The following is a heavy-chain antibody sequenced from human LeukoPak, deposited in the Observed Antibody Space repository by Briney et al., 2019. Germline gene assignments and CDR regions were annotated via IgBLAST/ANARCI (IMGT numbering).Heavy chain of an antibody. CDR3: ARGFITGTSRGYFDY. Sequence: SETLSLTCTVSGGSISGSSYYWGWIRQPPGKGLEWVGSIYYSGSTYYNPSLKSRVTISVDTSKNQFSLKLSSVTAADTAVYYCARGFITGTSRGYFDYWGQGTLVTVSS. V-gene: IGHV4-39*07. D-gene: IGHD1-7*01. J-gene: IGHJ4*02. CDR2: IYYSGST. CDR1: GGSISGSSYY.